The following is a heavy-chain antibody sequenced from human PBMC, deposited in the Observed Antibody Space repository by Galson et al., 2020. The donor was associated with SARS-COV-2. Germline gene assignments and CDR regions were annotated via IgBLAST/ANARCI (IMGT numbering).Heavy chain of an antibody. Sequence: GGSLRLSCAVSGFTFRSYGMHWVRQAPGKGLEWLEVIWYDGSNKYYADSVKGRFTISRDDSKNTLYLEMNSLRAEDTAVYYCARVPLYDTSGYDGDSWGQGTLVTVSS. D-gene: IGHD3-22*01. CDR2: IWYDGSNK. V-gene: IGHV3-33*01. CDR3: ARVPLYDTSGYDGDS. J-gene: IGHJ4*02. CDR1: GFTFRSYG.